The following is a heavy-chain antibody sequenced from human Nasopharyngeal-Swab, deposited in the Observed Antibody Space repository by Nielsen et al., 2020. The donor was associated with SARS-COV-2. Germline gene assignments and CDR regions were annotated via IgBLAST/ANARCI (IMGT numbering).Heavy chain of an antibody. V-gene: IGHV7-4-1*02. CDR3: ARDLSTYYDILTGYYGCFDY. J-gene: IGHJ4*02. CDR2: INTNTGNP. CDR1: GYTFTSYA. Sequence: ASVKVSCKASGYTFTSYAMNWVRQAPEQGLEWMGWINTNTGNPTYAQGFTGRFVFSLDTSVSTAYLQISSLKAEDTAVYYCARDLSTYYDILTGYYGCFDYWGQGTLVTVSS. D-gene: IGHD3-9*01.